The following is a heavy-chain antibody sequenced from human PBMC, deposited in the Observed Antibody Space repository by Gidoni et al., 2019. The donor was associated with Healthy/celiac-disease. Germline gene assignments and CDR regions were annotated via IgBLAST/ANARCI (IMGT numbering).Heavy chain of an antibody. D-gene: IGHD3-22*01. CDR3: ARDPNYYVSPARVEVGYFDY. CDR2: MSSSSSYI. V-gene: IGHV3-21*01. J-gene: IGHJ4*02. CDR1: GFTFSSYS. Sequence: EVQRVESGGGLVKPGGSLRLSCAASGFTFSSYSMNWVRQAPGKGREWVSSMSSSSSYINYADSVKGRFTISRDNAKNSLYLQMNSLGAEDTAVYYCARDPNYYVSPARVEVGYFDYWGQGTLVTVSS.